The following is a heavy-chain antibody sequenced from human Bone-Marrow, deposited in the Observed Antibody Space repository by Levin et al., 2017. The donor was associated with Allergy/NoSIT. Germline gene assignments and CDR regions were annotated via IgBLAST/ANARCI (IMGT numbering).Heavy chain of an antibody. D-gene: IGHD6-19*01. CDR1: GGSFTSYY. Sequence: SETLSLTCAVYGGSFTSYYWTWLRQPPGKGLEWVGEIYHTGSSTYNVSLESRVTISVDTSKNQFSLDLTSVTAADTAVYYCARGRLARRPFFDSWGQGSLVTVTS. J-gene: IGHJ4*02. CDR2: IYHTGSS. CDR3: ARGRLARRPFFDS. V-gene: IGHV4-34*01.